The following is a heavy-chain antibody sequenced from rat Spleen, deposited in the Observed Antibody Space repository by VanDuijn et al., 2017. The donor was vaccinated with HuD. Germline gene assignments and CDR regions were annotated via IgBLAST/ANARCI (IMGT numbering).Heavy chain of an antibody. CDR2: ISSGGRT. J-gene: IGHJ2*01. D-gene: IGHD3-3*01. V-gene: IGHV2S8*01. CDR1: G. Sequence: GVSWVRQPPGKGLEWIAAISSGGRTFYNSPLKYRLSISRDTSQSQVFLKMNNLQIEDTAIYFCTREGFSATFLDYWGQGVMVTVSS. CDR3: TREGFSATFLDY.